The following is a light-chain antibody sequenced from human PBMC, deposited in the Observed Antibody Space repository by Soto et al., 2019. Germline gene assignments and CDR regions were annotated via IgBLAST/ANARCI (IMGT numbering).Light chain of an antibody. Sequence: QSVLTQPPSVSGAPGQRVTISCAGSGSNIGAVYDVHWYQQLPGTAPKLLIYGNSNRPSGVPDRFSGSKSGTSASLAITGLQAEDETDYYCQSYDSSLSGYVFETGTKITV. CDR1: GSNIGAVYD. J-gene: IGLJ1*01. V-gene: IGLV1-40*01. CDR2: GNS. CDR3: QSYDSSLSGYV.